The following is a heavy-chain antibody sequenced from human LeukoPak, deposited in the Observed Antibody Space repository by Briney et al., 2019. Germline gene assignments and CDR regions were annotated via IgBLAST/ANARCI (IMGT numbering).Heavy chain of an antibody. Sequence: QPRGSLRLSRAASGFTFSSYEMNWVRQAPGKGLEWVSYISSSGSTIYYADSVKGRFTISRDNAKNSLYLQMNSLRAEDTAVYYCAILDIVVVPAAIPVNWFDPWGQGTLVTVSS. CDR2: ISSSGSTI. CDR1: GFTFSSYE. V-gene: IGHV3-48*03. CDR3: AILDIVVVPAAIPVNWFDP. D-gene: IGHD2-2*02. J-gene: IGHJ5*02.